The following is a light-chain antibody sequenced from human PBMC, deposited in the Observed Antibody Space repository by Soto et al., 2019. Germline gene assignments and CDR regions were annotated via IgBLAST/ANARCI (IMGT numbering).Light chain of an antibody. CDR1: QSVSSN. Sequence: EIVMTQSPATLSVSPGERATLFCRASQSVSSNFLAWYQQKPGQAPRLLIHGASTRATGIPARFSGSGSGTEFILTISSLQSEDFAVYYCQQYSAWPLTFGGGTKVEIK. J-gene: IGKJ4*01. CDR3: QQYSAWPLT. CDR2: GAS. V-gene: IGKV3-15*01.